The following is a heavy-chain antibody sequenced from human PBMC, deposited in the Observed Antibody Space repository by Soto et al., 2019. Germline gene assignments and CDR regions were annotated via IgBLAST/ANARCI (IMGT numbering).Heavy chain of an antibody. CDR3: ARGARGYYDASGWDAFDI. V-gene: IGHV3-11*01. Sequence: QVHLVESGGALVKPGGSLRLSCVASGFMFSDYYMSWVRQAPGKGLEWVSYISSSGETVYYADSVKGRVTISRDNVENSLFLQMDSLRAEDTGVYMCARGARGYYDASGWDAFDIWGQGTTVIVSS. D-gene: IGHD3-22*01. J-gene: IGHJ3*02. CDR1: GFMFSDYY. CDR2: ISSSGETV.